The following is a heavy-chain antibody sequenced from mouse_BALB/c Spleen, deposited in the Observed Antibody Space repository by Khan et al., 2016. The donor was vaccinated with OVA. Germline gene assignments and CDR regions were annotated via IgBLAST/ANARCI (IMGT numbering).Heavy chain of an antibody. CDR3: GRGGHYGAWFAY. J-gene: IGHJ3*01. CDR1: GYSFTTYW. V-gene: IGHV1-7*01. D-gene: IGHD2-1*01. CDR2: INPSTGYT. Sequence: QVRLQQSGAELAKPGASVKISCKASGYSFTTYWMHWVKQRPGQGLEWIGYINPSTGYTDYNQKFKDKATLTAAKSSSTAYMELSSLTSDESAVYYCGRGGHYGAWFAYWGQGTLVTVSA.